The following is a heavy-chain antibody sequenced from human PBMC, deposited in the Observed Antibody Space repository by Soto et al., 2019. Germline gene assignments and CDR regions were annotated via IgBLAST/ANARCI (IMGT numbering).Heavy chain of an antibody. CDR1: GGSISGYY. J-gene: IGHJ4*02. CDR3: ARRRYADWAFAF. D-gene: IGHD3-9*01. CDR2: IHYSGST. V-gene: IGHV4-59*01. Sequence: QVQLQESGPGLVKPSETLSLTCTVSGGSISGYYWIWTRRPPGKGLDWIGYIHYSGSTNYIPSLKSRVTISVDTSKSQVSLKLRSVTAADTAVYYCARRRYADWAFAFWGQGTLVTVSS.